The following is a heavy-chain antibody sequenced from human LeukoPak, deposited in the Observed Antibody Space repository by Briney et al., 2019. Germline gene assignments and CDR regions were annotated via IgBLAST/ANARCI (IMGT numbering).Heavy chain of an antibody. CDR3: ARGKATYSGYDREDAFDI. CDR1: GFTFDDYG. Sequence: PGGSLRLSCAASGFTFDDYGMNWVPQAPGKGLEWVSGINWNGGSTGYADSVKGRFTISRDNAKNSLYLQMNSLRAEDTALYHCARGKATYSGYDREDAFDIWGQGTMVTVSS. V-gene: IGHV3-20*01. J-gene: IGHJ3*02. D-gene: IGHD5-12*01. CDR2: INWNGGST.